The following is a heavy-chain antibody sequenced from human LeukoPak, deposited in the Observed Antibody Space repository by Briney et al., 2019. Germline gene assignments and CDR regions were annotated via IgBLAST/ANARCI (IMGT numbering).Heavy chain of an antibody. CDR2: MNPNSGNT. CDR3: ARGRGSRSFDY. CDR1: GYTFTNYD. V-gene: IGHV1-8*01. J-gene: IGHJ4*02. Sequence: ASVTVSCKASGYTFTNYDVNWVRQASGQGLEWMGWMNPNSGNTGYAQTFQGRVTMTRDTSIRTAYMELSSLGSEDTAAYYCARGRGSRSFDYWGQGTLVTVSS.